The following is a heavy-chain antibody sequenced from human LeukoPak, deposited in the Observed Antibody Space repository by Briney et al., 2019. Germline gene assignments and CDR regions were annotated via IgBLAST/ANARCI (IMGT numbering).Heavy chain of an antibody. V-gene: IGHV3-23*01. CDR2: ISGSGGST. J-gene: IGHJ6*02. Sequence: GGSLRLSCAASGFTFSSYAMSWVRQAPGKGLEWVSAISGSGGSTYYADSVKGRFTISRDNSKNTLCLQMNSLRAEDTAVYYCAKPGKSSVLGDDASLKYYYYGMDVWGQGTTVTVSS. CDR1: GFTFSSYA. D-gene: IGHD3-22*01. CDR3: AKPGKSSVLGDDASLKYYYYGMDV.